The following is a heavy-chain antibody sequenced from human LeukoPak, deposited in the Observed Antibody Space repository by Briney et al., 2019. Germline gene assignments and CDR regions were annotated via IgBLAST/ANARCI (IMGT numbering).Heavy chain of an antibody. D-gene: IGHD6-13*01. Sequence: GGSLRLSCEASGFTFSSYSMNWVRQAPGKGLKGVSSISSSSSYIYYADSVKGRFTISRDNAKNSLYLQMNSLRAEDTAVYYCARDEDAAAGLVFDYWGQGTLVTVSS. CDR2: ISSSSSYI. CDR3: ARDEDAAAGLVFDY. V-gene: IGHV3-21*01. CDR1: GFTFSSYS. J-gene: IGHJ4*02.